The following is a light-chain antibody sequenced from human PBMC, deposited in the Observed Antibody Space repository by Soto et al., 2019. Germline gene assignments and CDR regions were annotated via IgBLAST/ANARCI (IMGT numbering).Light chain of an antibody. CDR1: EDISTW. Sequence: DTQVSRAATSGSACVGERVNITCRSSEDISTWLAWYQQKPGKAPKLLIYAASSLQSGVPSRFSGSGSGTDFTITICSLQPEDYATYYCQRADSYPLRAFGQGTRLEIK. J-gene: IGKJ5*01. CDR3: QRADSYPLRA. V-gene: IGKV1-12*01. CDR2: AAS.